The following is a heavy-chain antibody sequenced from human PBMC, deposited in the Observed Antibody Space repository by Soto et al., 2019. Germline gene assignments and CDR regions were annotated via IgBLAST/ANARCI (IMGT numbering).Heavy chain of an antibody. CDR3: AGGGIPIDS. D-gene: IGHD3-3*01. CDR2: ISAYNGNT. J-gene: IGHJ4*02. CDR1: GYTFTNFG. V-gene: IGHV1-18*01. Sequence: QVQLVQSGAEVKKPGASVKVSCKASGYTFTNFGISWVRQAPGQGLEWMGWISAYNGNTNYAQNFQGRVTMTTDTPTSTAYMGRRSLKSDDTAVYYGAGGGIPIDSWGQGTLVTVSS.